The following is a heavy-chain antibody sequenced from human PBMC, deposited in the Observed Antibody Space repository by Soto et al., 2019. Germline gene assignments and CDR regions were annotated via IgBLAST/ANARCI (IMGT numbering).Heavy chain of an antibody. Sequence: ASVKVSWKASGGTFSSYAISWVRQAPGQGLEWMGGIIPIFGTANYAQKFQGRVTITADESTSTAYMELSSLRSEDTAVYYCAREAGDVRDHWGQGTLVTVSS. J-gene: IGHJ4*02. CDR2: IIPIFGTA. D-gene: IGHD7-27*01. CDR3: AREAGDVRDH. V-gene: IGHV1-69*13. CDR1: GGTFSSYA.